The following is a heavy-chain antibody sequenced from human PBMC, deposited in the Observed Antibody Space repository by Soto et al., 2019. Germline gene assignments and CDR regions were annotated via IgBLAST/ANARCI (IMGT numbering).Heavy chain of an antibody. V-gene: IGHV3-48*03. Sequence: GGSLRLSCAASGFTFSSYEMNWVRQAPGKGLEWVSYISSSGSTIYYADSVKGRFTISRDNAKNSLYLQMNSLRAEDTAVYYCARASATGDYWGQGTLVTVSS. CDR2: ISSSGSTI. CDR1: GFTFSSYE. CDR3: ARASATGDY. J-gene: IGHJ4*02. D-gene: IGHD2-15*01.